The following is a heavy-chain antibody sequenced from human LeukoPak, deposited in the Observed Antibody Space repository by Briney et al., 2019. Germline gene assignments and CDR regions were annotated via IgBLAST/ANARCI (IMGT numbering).Heavy chain of an antibody. V-gene: IGHV3-48*02. Sequence: AGGSLRLSCAASGFTFSTYSMNWVRQAPGKGLEWVSYISYSSSAIYYADSVKGRFTISRDNAKNSLYLRMNSLRDEDTAVYYCAREQYTNSWSLGYWGQGNMVTVSS. CDR2: ISYSSSAI. D-gene: IGHD6-13*01. CDR1: GFTFSTYS. J-gene: IGHJ4*02. CDR3: AREQYTNSWSLGY.